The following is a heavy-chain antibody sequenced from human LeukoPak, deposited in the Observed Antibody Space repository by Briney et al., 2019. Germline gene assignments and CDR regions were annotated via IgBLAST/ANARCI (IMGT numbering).Heavy chain of an antibody. D-gene: IGHD1-26*01. CDR3: ARDNRGSSPGGY. CDR1: GYTFTSYA. Sequence: ASVKVSCKASGYTFTSYAMHWVRQAPGQRLEWMGWINAGNGNTKYSQKFQGRVTITRDTSASTAYMELRSLRSDDTAVYYCARDNRGSSPGGYWGQGTLVTVSS. J-gene: IGHJ4*02. V-gene: IGHV1-3*01. CDR2: INAGNGNT.